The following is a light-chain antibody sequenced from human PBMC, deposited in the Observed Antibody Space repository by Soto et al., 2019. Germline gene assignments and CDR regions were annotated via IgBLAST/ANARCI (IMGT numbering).Light chain of an antibody. V-gene: IGLV2-14*01. CDR1: SSDVGGYNY. CDR3: SSYTTSNTRQIV. Sequence: QCVLTQPASVSGSPGQSITISCTGTSSDVGGYNYVSWYQQHPGKAPKFMIYDVSNRPSGVSNRFSGPKSGNTASLTISGLQAEDEADYYCSSYTTSNTRQIVFGTGTKSPS. J-gene: IGLJ1*01. CDR2: DVS.